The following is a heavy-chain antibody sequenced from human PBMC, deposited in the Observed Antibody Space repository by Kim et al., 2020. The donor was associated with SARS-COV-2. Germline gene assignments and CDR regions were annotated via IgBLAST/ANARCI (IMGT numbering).Heavy chain of an antibody. D-gene: IGHD3-10*01. CDR1: GFTFSSYS. J-gene: IGHJ6*02. CDR2: ISSSSSTI. CDR3: ARDGARGVIITQYYYGMDV. Sequence: GGSLRLSCAASGFTFSSYSMNWVRQAPGKGLEWVSYISSSSSTIYYADSVKGRFTISRDNAKNSLYLQMNSLRDEDTAVYYCARDGARGVIITQYYYGMDVWGQGTTVTVSS. V-gene: IGHV3-48*02.